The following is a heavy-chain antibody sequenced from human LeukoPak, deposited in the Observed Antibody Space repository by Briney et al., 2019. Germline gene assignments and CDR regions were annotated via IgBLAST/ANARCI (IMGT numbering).Heavy chain of an antibody. CDR3: AKGLERESRLDS. CDR1: GFTFSNYA. J-gene: IGHJ4*02. D-gene: IGHD1-1*01. Sequence: PGGSLRLSCAASGFTFSNYAMSWVRQAPGKGLEWVSGIRNSDDTTYYADSVKGRFTISRDNSKNTLFLQMNSLRAEDTALYYCAKGLERESRLDSWGQGTLVTVSS. V-gene: IGHV3-23*01. CDR2: IRNSDDTT.